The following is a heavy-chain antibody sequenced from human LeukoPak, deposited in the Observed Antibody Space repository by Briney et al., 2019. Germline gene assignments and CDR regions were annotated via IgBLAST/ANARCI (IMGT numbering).Heavy chain of an antibody. D-gene: IGHD5-12*01. Sequence: SETLSLTCTVSGGSISSYYWSWIRQPPGKGLGWIGYIYYSGSTNYNPSLKSRVTISVDTSKNQFSLKLSSVTAADTAVYYCASSKRGYSGYAGYFDYWGQGTLVTVSS. CDR3: ASSKRGYSGYAGYFDY. CDR1: GGSISSYY. J-gene: IGHJ4*02. CDR2: IYYSGST. V-gene: IGHV4-59*01.